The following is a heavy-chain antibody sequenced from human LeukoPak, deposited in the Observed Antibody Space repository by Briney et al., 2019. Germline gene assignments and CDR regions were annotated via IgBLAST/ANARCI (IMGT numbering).Heavy chain of an antibody. J-gene: IGHJ4*02. CDR1: GFTFDDYA. Sequence: PGGSLRLSCAASGFTFDDYAMHWVRQAPGKGLEWVSGISWNSDSIGYADSVKGRFTISRDNAKNSLYLQMNSLRAEDTALYYCAKDIGDGDYGRLEENYFDYWGQGTLVTVSS. V-gene: IGHV3-9*01. CDR3: AKDIGDGDYGRLEENYFDY. CDR2: ISWNSDSI. D-gene: IGHD4-17*01.